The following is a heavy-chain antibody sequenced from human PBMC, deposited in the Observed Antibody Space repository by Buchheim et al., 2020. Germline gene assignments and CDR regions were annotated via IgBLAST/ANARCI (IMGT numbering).Heavy chain of an antibody. CDR1: GFTFSSYS. Sequence: EVQLVESGGGLVKPGGSLRLSCAASGFTFSSYSMNWVRQAPGKGLEWVSSISSSSSYIYYADSVKGRFTIPRDNPKNSLYLQMNSLRAEDTAVYYCARDSGGQLGYYYGMDVWGQGTT. J-gene: IGHJ6*02. V-gene: IGHV3-21*01. CDR3: ARDSGGQLGYYYGMDV. D-gene: IGHD2-8*02. CDR2: ISSSSSYI.